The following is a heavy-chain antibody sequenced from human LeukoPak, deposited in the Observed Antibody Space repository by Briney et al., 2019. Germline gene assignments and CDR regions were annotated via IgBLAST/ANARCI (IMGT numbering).Heavy chain of an antibody. CDR1: GFTFSSYA. Sequence: GGSLRLSCAASGFTFSSYAMTWVRQAPGKGLEWGSVISAGGGSTYYAASVKGRFTIYRDDSKNTLYLQMNTLRAEDTAVYYCAKGRPWGWEKDALDVWGQGTMVTVSS. CDR3: AKGRPWGWEKDALDV. J-gene: IGHJ3*01. V-gene: IGHV3-23*01. D-gene: IGHD7-27*01. CDR2: ISAGGGST.